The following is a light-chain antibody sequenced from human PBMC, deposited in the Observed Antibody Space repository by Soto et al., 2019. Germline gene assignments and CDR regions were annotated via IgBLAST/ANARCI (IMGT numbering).Light chain of an antibody. CDR1: QGISSY. J-gene: IGKJ4*01. Sequence: AIRMTQSPSSFSASTGDRVTITCRASQGISSYLAWYQQKPGKAPKLLIYAASTLQSGVPSRFSGSGSGTDFPLTISCLQSEDFATYYCQQYYSYPQTFGGGTKVEIK. V-gene: IGKV1-8*01. CDR2: AAS. CDR3: QQYYSYPQT.